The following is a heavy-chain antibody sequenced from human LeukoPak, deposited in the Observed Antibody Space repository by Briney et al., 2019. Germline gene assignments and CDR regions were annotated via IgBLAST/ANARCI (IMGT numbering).Heavy chain of an antibody. CDR2: MDYRGST. J-gene: IGHJ5*02. CDR3: ARETYYGSGSYYNWFDP. CDR1: GGSISSDY. D-gene: IGHD3-10*01. Sequence: SGTLSLTCAVSGGSISSDYWSWIRQPPGKGLEWIGYMDYRGSTDYNPSLKSRVTISVDTSKNQFSLNLTSVTAADTAVYFCARETYYGSGSYYNWFDPWGQGTLVTVSS. V-gene: IGHV4-59*01.